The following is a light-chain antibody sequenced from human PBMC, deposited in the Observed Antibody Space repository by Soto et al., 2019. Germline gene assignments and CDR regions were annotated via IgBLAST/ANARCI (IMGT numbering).Light chain of an antibody. CDR3: QQYGSSVLT. CDR1: QSVSTNS. Sequence: IVLTQAPATLSLSPGERATLSGRASQSVSTNSLAWYQQKPGQAPRPLIYAASSRATCTPDRFSGSGSVTEFTLIISRLEPEDFAVYYCQQYGSSVLTFGGGTKVEIK. V-gene: IGKV3-20*01. CDR2: AAS. J-gene: IGKJ4*01.